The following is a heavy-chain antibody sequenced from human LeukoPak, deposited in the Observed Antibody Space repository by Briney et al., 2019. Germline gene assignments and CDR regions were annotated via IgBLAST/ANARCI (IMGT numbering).Heavy chain of an antibody. Sequence: SETLSLTCTVCGDSISTFYWRWIRQPAGGGLEWIGLIYASVNIDYNPSLKSRLTRSLDTSKNQFSLKLSSVTAAHTAIYYCARGPYGWYYFDYWGQGGLVTVSS. V-gene: IGHV4-4*07. D-gene: IGHD6-19*01. CDR2: IYASVNI. CDR3: ARGPYGWYYFDY. CDR1: GDSISTFY. J-gene: IGHJ4*02.